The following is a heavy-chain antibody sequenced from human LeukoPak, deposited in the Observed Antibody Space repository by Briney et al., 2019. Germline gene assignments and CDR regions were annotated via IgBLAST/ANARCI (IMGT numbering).Heavy chain of an antibody. CDR1: GYTFTSYH. J-gene: IGHJ4*02. Sequence: GASVKVSCRASGYTFTSYHMHWVRQAPGQGLEWMGIINPSGGSTTYAQKFQDRVNMTRDTSTSTVYMELSSLRSEDTAVYYCARNRWLDCWGEGTLVTVPS. CDR2: INPSGGST. V-gene: IGHV1-46*01. D-gene: IGHD5-24*01. CDR3: ARNRWLDC.